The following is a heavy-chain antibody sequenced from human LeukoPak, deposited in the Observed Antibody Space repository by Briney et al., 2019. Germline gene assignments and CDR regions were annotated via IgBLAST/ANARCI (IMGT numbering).Heavy chain of an antibody. V-gene: IGHV3-53*01. CDR2: IYSGGST. CDR1: GFTVSSNY. J-gene: IGHJ4*02. CDR3: ARDLFAYCTNGVCYDY. D-gene: IGHD2-8*01. Sequence: GGSLRLSCAASGFTVSSNYMSWVRQAPGKGLEWVSVIYSGGSTYYADSVKGRFTISRDNSKNTLYLQMNSLRAEDTAVYYCARDLFAYCTNGVCYDYWGQGTPVTVSS.